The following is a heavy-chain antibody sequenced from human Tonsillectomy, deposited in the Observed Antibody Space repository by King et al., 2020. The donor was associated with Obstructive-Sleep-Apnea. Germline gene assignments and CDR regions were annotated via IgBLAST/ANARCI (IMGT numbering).Heavy chain of an antibody. D-gene: IGHD3-10*01. CDR3: ARVPLWFGEPYYFDY. CDR1: GGSISSSIYY. CDR2: IYYSGST. J-gene: IGHJ4*02. Sequence: LQLQVSGPGLVKPSETLSLTCTVSGGSISSSIYYWGWIRQPPGKGLEWIGSIYYSGSTYYNPSLKSRVTISVDTSKNQFSLKLSSVTAADTAVYYCARVPLWFGEPYYFDYWGQGTLVTVSS. V-gene: IGHV4-39*07.